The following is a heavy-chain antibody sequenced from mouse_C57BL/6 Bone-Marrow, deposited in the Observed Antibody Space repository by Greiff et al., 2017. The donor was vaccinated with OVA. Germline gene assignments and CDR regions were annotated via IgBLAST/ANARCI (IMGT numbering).Heavy chain of an antibody. CDR2: ISSGGSYT. V-gene: IGHV5-6*01. D-gene: IGHD2-3*01. J-gene: IGHJ4*01. Sequence: EVQVVESGGDLVKPGGSLKLSCAASGFTFSSYGMSWVRQTPDKRLEWVATISSGGSYTYYPDSVKGRFTISRDNAKNTLYLQMSSLKSEDTAMYYCARQDGYYTYYYAMDYWGQGTSVTVSS. CDR1: GFTFSSYG. CDR3: ARQDGYYTYYYAMDY.